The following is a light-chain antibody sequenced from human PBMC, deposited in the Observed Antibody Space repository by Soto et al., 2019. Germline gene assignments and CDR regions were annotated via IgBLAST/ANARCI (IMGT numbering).Light chain of an antibody. CDR2: DVT. CDR1: SSDAGSYKY. V-gene: IGLV2-14*01. J-gene: IGLJ1*01. CDR3: SSYTTSSSYV. Sequence: QSVLTQPASVSGSPGGSIAISCTGTSSDAGSYKYVSWYQQHPGKAPKLLIYDVTNRPSGVSDRFSGSKSGNTASLSISGLQSEDEADYYCSSYTTSSSYVFGTGTKVTVL.